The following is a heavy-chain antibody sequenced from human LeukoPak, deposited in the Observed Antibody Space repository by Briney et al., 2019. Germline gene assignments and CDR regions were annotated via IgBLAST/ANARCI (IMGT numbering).Heavy chain of an antibody. CDR2: IKQDGSEK. V-gene: IGHV3-7*01. CDR3: ARVSGSWSGGYYYYYMDV. CDR1: GFTFSSYW. Sequence: GGSLRLSCAASGFTFSSYWMSWVRQAPGKGLEWVANIKQDGSEKYYVDSVKGRFTISRDNAENSLYLQMNSLRAEDTAVYYCARVSGSWSGGYYYYYMDVWGKGTTVTVSS. J-gene: IGHJ6*03. D-gene: IGHD6-13*01.